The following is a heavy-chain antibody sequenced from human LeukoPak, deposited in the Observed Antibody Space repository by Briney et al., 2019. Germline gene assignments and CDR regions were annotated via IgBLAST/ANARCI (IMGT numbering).Heavy chain of an antibody. CDR1: GFTFSSYT. V-gene: IGHV3-30-3*01. CDR2: ISYDGSNK. D-gene: IGHD5-12*01. Sequence: GGSLRLSCVASGFTFSSYTLHWVRQAPGEGLEWVTLISYDGSNKYYADSVKGRFTISRDNSKNTLYLQTNSLRAEDTAVYYCARDEGYSYGHPFDYWGQGTLVTVSS. J-gene: IGHJ4*02. CDR3: ARDEGYSYGHPFDY.